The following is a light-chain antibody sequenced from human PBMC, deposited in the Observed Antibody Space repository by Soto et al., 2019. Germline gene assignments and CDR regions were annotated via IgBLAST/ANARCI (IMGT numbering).Light chain of an antibody. CDR3: SSYTDSSTLFV. CDR2: EVS. J-gene: IGLJ1*01. V-gene: IGLV2-14*01. CDR1: NSDVGNSDY. Sequence: QSVLTQLASVSGSPGQSITISCTGTNSDVGNSDYVSWYQHHPGKAPKLMIFEVSNRPSGISDRFSGSKSGNTASLTISGLQAEDDAYYYCSSYTDSSTLFVFGTGTKVTVL.